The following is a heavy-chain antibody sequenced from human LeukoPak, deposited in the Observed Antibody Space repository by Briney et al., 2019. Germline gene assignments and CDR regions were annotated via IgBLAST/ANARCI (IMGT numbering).Heavy chain of an antibody. J-gene: IGHJ4*02. V-gene: IGHV4-59*01. CDR3: ARVVDNWNVAVIDY. CDR2: IYDSGNT. Sequence: SETLSLTCTVSGGSISSYYWSWIRQPPGKGLEWIGYIYDSGNTNYNPSLESRVTISIHTSKNQFSLKLSSVTAADTAVYYCARVVDNWNVAVIDYWGQGSLVTVSS. D-gene: IGHD1-20*01. CDR1: GGSISSYY.